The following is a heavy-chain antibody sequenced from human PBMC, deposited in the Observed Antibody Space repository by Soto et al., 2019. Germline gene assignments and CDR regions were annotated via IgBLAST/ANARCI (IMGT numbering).Heavy chain of an antibody. V-gene: IGHV4-34*01. Sequence: SETLSLTCAVYGGSFSGYYWSWIRQPPGKGLEWIGEINHSGSTNYNPSLKSRVTISVDTSKNQFSLKLSSVTAADTAVYYCATPGALTLSRAFDIWGQGTMVTVSS. CDR3: ATPGALTLSRAFDI. J-gene: IGHJ3*02. CDR1: GGSFSGYY. CDR2: INHSGST.